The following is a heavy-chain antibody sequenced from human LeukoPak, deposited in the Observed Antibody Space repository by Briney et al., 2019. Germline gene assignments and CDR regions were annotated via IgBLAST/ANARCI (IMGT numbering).Heavy chain of an antibody. Sequence: SETLSLTCTVSGHSISSGYYWGWIRQPPGKGLEWIGTMYYTGTIYYNPSLKSRVTISVGTSKNQFSLSLSSVTAADTAVYYCARPIRNWGQGTLVIVSS. J-gene: IGHJ4*02. V-gene: IGHV4-38-2*02. CDR2: MYYTGTI. CDR1: GHSISSGYY. CDR3: ARPIRN.